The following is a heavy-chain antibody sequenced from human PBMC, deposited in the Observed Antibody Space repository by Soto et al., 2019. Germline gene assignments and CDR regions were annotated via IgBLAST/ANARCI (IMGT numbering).Heavy chain of an antibody. D-gene: IGHD3-3*01. CDR2: ISGSGGST. CDR1: GFTFSSYA. Sequence: GGSLRLSCAASGFTFSSYAMSWVRQAPGKGLEWVSAISGSGGSTYYADSVKGRFTISRDNSKNTLYLQMTSLRAEDTAVYYCASPVWSGYYTSLYYYGMDVWGQGTTVTVSS. CDR3: ASPVWSGYYTSLYYYGMDV. J-gene: IGHJ6*02. V-gene: IGHV3-23*01.